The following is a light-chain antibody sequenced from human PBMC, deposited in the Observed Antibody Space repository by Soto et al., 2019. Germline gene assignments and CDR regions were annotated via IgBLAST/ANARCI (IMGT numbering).Light chain of an antibody. CDR2: WAS. CDR3: QQYYSTLRT. J-gene: IGKJ1*01. Sequence: IVIRQCPDSLAVSLGERATINCKSSQSVLYSSNNKNYLAWYQQKPGQPPKLLIYWASTRESGVPDRFSGSGSGTDFTLTISSLQAEDVAVYYCQQYYSTLRTFGQGTKVDIK. V-gene: IGKV4-1*01. CDR1: QSVLYSSNNKNY.